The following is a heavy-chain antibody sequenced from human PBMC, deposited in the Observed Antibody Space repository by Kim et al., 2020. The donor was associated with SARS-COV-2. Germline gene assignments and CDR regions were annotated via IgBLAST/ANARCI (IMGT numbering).Heavy chain of an antibody. Sequence: ASVKVSCKASGYTFTSYSIHWVRQAPGQRLEWMGWITTGNGNRRYSQKFQGRVTITRDTSASTAYMELSSLTSEDTAVYYCARGFGESTYWGQGTLVTVSS. CDR3: ARGFGESTY. J-gene: IGHJ4*02. D-gene: IGHD3-10*01. CDR1: GYTFTSYS. CDR2: ITTGNGNR. V-gene: IGHV1-3*04.